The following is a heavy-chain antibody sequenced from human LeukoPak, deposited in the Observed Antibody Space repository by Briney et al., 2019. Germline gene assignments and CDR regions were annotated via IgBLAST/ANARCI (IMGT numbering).Heavy chain of an antibody. V-gene: IGHV3-74*01. CDR1: GFTFSGAW. Sequence: PGGSLRLSCAASGFTFSGAWMHWVRQAPGKGLMWVSRINDDGSSTRHADSVKGRFTISRDNAKNTLYLQMNSLRAEDTAVYYCARVSGPGMNEYYHLWGQGTLLTVSS. J-gene: IGHJ4*02. CDR3: ARVSGPGMNEYYHL. CDR2: INDDGSST. D-gene: IGHD2-2*01.